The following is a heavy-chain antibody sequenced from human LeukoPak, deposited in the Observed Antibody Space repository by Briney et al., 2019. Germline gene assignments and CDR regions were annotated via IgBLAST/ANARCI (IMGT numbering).Heavy chain of an antibody. J-gene: IGHJ4*02. V-gene: IGHV3-49*04. CDR1: GFTFGDYA. Sequence: PGGSLRLSCTASGFTFGDYAMSWVRQAPGKGLEWVGFIRSKAYGGTTEYAASVKGRFTISRDDSKSIAYLQMNSLKTEDTAVYYCTRPNYGDYHGPLDYWGQGTLVTVSS. CDR2: IRSKAYGGTT. D-gene: IGHD4-17*01. CDR3: TRPNYGDYHGPLDY.